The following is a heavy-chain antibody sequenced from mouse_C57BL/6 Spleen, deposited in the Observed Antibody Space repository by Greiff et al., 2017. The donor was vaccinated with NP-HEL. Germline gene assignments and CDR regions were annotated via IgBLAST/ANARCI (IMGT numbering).Heavy chain of an antibody. Sequence: VKLMESGAELVRPGTSVKVSCKASGYAFTNYLIEWVKQRPGQGLEWIGVINPGSGGTNYNEKFKGKATLTADKSSSTAYMQLSSLTSEDSAVYVCARGSQARFAYWGQGTLVTVSA. CDR2: INPGSGGT. CDR1: GYAFTNYL. J-gene: IGHJ3*01. D-gene: IGHD3-2*02. CDR3: ARGSQARFAY. V-gene: IGHV1-54*01.